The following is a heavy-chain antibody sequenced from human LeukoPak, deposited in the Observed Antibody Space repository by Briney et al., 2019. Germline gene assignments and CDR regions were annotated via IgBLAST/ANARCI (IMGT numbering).Heavy chain of an antibody. CDR2: INWNGGST. Sequence: GGSLRLSCAVSGFTFSIYGMSWVRQGPGKGLEWVSGINWNGGSTGYADSVKGRFTISRDNAKNSLYLQVNSLRAEDTALYYCARDGYSSGWAHAFDYWGQGTLVTVSS. J-gene: IGHJ4*02. CDR1: GFTFSIYG. D-gene: IGHD6-19*01. CDR3: ARDGYSSGWAHAFDY. V-gene: IGHV3-20*04.